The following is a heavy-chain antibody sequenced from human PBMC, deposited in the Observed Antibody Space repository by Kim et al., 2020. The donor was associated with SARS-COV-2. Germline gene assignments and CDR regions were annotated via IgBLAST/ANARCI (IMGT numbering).Heavy chain of an antibody. J-gene: IGHJ4*01. CDR1: GFTFSSYN. CDR2: ISYDGNHK. V-gene: IGHV3-30-3*01. CDR3: AREGGTSGWYGSVDY. Sequence: GGSLRLSCAASGFTFSSYNMHWVRQAPGKGLEWMAIISYDGNHKYYADSVKGRFTISRDNSKNTLFLQMNNLKTEDTSVYYCAREGGTSGWYGSVDYWG. D-gene: IGHD6-13*01.